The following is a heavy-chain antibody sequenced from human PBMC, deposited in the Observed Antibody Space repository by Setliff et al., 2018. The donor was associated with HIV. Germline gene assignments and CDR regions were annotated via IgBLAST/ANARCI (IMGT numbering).Heavy chain of an antibody. V-gene: IGHV4-59*01. CDR3: ARVPYSSGWYLDY. J-gene: IGHJ4*02. CDR1: AGSISSYY. Sequence: SETLSLTCAISAGSISSYYWSWIRQPPGKGLEWIGYVFYSGSTNYNPSLKSRVTISVDASKNHFSLKLRSVTAADTAVYYCARVPYSSGWYLDYWGQGTLVTVSS. D-gene: IGHD6-19*01. CDR2: VFYSGST.